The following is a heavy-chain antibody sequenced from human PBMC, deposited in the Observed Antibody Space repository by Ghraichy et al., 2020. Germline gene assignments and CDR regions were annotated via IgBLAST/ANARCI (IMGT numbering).Heavy chain of an antibody. CDR1: GGSISSGDYY. CDR2: IYYSGST. J-gene: IGHJ2*01. D-gene: IGHD3-16*01. Sequence: SETLSLTCTVSGGSISSGDYYWSWIRQPPGKGLEWIGYIYYSGSTYYNPSLKSRVTISVDTSKNQFSLKLSSVTAADTAVYYCARDDQETPLTRRYDSRYFDLWGRGTLVTVSS. V-gene: IGHV4-30-4*01. CDR3: ARDDQETPLTRRYDSRYFDL.